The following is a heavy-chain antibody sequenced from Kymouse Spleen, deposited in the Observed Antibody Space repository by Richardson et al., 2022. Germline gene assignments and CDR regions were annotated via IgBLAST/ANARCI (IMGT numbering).Heavy chain of an antibody. CDR1: GFTFSSYG. CDR3: AREVIVVVTASYWYFDL. D-gene: IGHD2-21*02. CDR2: IWYDGSNK. Sequence: QVQLVESGGGVVQPGRSLRLSCAASGFTFSSYGMHWVRQAPGKGLEWVAVIWYDGSNKYYADSVKGRFTISRDNSKNTLYLQMNSLRAEDTAVYYCAREVIVVVTASYWYFDLWGRGTLVTVSS. J-gene: IGHJ2*01. V-gene: IGHV3-33*01.